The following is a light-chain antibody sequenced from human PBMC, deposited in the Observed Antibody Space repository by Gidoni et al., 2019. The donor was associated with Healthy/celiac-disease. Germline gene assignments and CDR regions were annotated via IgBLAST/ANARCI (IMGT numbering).Light chain of an antibody. J-gene: IGKJ1*01. CDR1: QSISSY. CDR3: QQSYSTPWT. V-gene: IGKV1-39*01. Sequence: DIHMTQYPSSLSASVVDRVTITCRASQSISSYLNWYQQKPGKAPKLLIYAASSLQSGVPSRFSGSGSGTDFTLTISSLQPEDFATYYCQQSYSTPWTFXQXTKVEIK. CDR2: AAS.